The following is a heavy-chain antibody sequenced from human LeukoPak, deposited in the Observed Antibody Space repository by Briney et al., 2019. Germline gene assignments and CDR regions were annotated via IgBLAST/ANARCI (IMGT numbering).Heavy chain of an antibody. D-gene: IGHD4-11*01. CDR2: MCYSGST. V-gene: IGHV4-59*08. Sequence: SETLSLTCTVAGDSISTYCRSWVRQPPGKGLEWIGSMCYSGSTNFNPSLKSRVTISIDTSKNQFSLKLSSVTAADTAVYYCARRVGESAVITERNGFDPWGQGTLVTVSS. J-gene: IGHJ5*02. CDR3: ARRVGESAVITERNGFDP. CDR1: GDSISTYC.